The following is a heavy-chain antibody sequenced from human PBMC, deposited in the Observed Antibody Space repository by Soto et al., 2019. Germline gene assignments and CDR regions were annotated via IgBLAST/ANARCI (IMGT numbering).Heavy chain of an antibody. CDR3: VRHVGYSGSYYFDY. D-gene: IGHD1-26*01. CDR1: GGSISSSSYY. V-gene: IGHV4-39*01. CDR2: IYYSGST. J-gene: IGHJ4*02. Sequence: QLQLQESGPGLVKPSETLSLTCTVSGGSISSSSYYWGWIRQPPGEGLEWIGSIYYSGSTYYNPSLKSRVTISVDTSKNQSSLKLSSVTAADTAVYYCVRHVGYSGSYYFDYCCQETLVTVSS.